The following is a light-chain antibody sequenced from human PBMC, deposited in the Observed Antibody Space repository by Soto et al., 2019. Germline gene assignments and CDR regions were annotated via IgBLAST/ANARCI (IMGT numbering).Light chain of an antibody. V-gene: IGLV2-14*01. Sequence: QSALTQPASVSGSPGQSITISCTGTSSDVVGYNYVSWYQQHPGKAPKLMNYDVSNRPSGVSNRFSGSKSGNTASLTISGLQAEDEADYYCSLYTSNRPYVVFGGGTKLTVL. J-gene: IGLJ2*01. CDR2: DVS. CDR3: SLYTSNRPYVV. CDR1: SSDVVGYNY.